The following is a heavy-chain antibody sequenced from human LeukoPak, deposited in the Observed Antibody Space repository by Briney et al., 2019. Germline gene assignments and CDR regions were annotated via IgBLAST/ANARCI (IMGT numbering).Heavy chain of an antibody. CDR1: GFTFSSYS. D-gene: IGHD1-26*01. V-gene: IGHV3-48*04. CDR2: ISSRSSTI. J-gene: IGHJ4*02. CDR3: ARDLHPRYYLPDY. Sequence: GGSLRLSCAASGFTFSSYSMNWVRQAPGKGLEWVSYISSRSSTIYYADSVKGRFTISRDNAKNSLYLQMNSLRAEDTAVYYCARDLHPRYYLPDYWGQGTLVTVSS.